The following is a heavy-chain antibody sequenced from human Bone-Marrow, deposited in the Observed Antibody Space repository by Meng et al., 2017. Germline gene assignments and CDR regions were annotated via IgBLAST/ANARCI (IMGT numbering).Heavy chain of an antibody. CDR2: VYRGGST. CDR1: GYSINSGYW. CDR3: AREDGSTSTTNWFDP. D-gene: IGHD1-1*01. V-gene: IGHV4-38-2*02. J-gene: IGHJ5*02. Sequence: SETLSLTCAVSGYSINSGYWWGWIRQPPGSGLEWIGSVYRGGSTFYNPSLKTRVTMPVDTSTNHFSMKLSSVTAADTALYYCAREDGSTSTTNWFDPWGQGVLVTVSS.